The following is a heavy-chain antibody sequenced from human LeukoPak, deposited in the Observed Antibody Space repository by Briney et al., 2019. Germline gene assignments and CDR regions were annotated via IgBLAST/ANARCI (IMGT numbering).Heavy chain of an antibody. D-gene: IGHD3-16*02. CDR3: TRDAVTGDYVWGSYRYNYYYYMDV. V-gene: IGHV3-49*04. J-gene: IGHJ6*03. CDR1: GFTFSSYA. Sequence: PGGSLSLSCAASGFTFSSYAMSWVRQAPGKGLEWVGFIRSKAYGGTTEYAASVKGRFTISRDDSKSIAYLQMNSLKTEDTAVYYCTRDAVTGDYVWGSYRYNYYYYMDVWGKGTTVTISS. CDR2: IRSKAYGGTT.